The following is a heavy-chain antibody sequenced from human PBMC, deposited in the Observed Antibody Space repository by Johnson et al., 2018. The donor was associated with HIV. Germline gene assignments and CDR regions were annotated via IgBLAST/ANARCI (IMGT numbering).Heavy chain of an antibody. CDR2: IKSKTDGGKT. J-gene: IGHJ3*02. V-gene: IGHV3-15*01. CDR3: WAQWTVITFGGPSAFDI. D-gene: IGHD3-16*01. Sequence: VLFLESGGGLVKPGGSLRLSCAASGFTFSNAWITWVRQGPGKGLEWVGRIKSKTDGGKTDYAAPVKGRFSISSDDSTNTLHMQMSSLKTEDTAVYYCWAQWTVITFGGPSAFDIWGQGTVVTVS. CDR1: GFTFSNAW.